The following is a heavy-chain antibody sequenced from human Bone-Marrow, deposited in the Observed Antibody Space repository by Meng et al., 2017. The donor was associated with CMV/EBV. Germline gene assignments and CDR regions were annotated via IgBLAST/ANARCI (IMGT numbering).Heavy chain of an antibody. CDR2: INPSGGST. CDR1: GCTFSSYD. V-gene: IGHV1-46*01. D-gene: IGHD6-19*01. CDR3: ARVDWQWLSY. Sequence: ASVKVSCKASGCTFSSYDINWVRQAPGQGLEWMGIINPSGGSTDYEQKFQGRVTMSRDTSTSTVYMELSSLKSEDTAVYYCARVDWQWLSYWGQGTLVTVSS. J-gene: IGHJ4*01.